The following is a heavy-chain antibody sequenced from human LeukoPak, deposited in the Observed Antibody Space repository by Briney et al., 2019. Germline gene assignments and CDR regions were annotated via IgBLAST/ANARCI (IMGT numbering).Heavy chain of an antibody. Sequence: PSQTLSLTCTVSGGSISSYYWSWIRQPPGKGLEWIGYIYYSGSTNYNPSLKSRVTISVDTSKNQFSLKLSSVTAADTAVYYCARHKMNTAMAKYYFDYWGQGTLVTVSS. CDR1: GGSISSYY. V-gene: IGHV4-59*08. J-gene: IGHJ4*02. D-gene: IGHD5-18*01. CDR2: IYYSGST. CDR3: ARHKMNTAMAKYYFDY.